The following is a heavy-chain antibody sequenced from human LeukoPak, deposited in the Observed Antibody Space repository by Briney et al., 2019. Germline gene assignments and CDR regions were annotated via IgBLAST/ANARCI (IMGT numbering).Heavy chain of an antibody. V-gene: IGHV1-18*01. CDR3: ARDRDYGDYNTQDLFVY. CDR1: GYTFTNFG. J-gene: IGHJ4*02. Sequence: ASVKVSCKASGYTFTNFGISWVRQAPGQGLEWMGWISAYNGNTNYAQRLQGRVTMTTDTSTSTAYMELRSLSSDDTAVYYCARDRDYGDYNTQDLFVYWGQGTLVTVSS. CDR2: ISAYNGNT. D-gene: IGHD4-17*01.